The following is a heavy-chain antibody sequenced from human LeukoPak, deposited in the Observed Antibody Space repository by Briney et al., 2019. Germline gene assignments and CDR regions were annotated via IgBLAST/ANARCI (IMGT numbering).Heavy chain of an antibody. V-gene: IGHV3-23*01. CDR3: AKASTRWAGANWFDP. CDR1: GFTFSGYA. J-gene: IGHJ5*02. D-gene: IGHD4-23*01. Sequence: TGGSLRLSCAASGFTFSGYAMSWARQAPGKGLQWVSLISGSGGSTNYADSVKGRFSVSRDNSKNTLYLQMNSLRGDDTAVYYCAKASTRWAGANWFDPWGQGTLVTVSS. CDR2: ISGSGGST.